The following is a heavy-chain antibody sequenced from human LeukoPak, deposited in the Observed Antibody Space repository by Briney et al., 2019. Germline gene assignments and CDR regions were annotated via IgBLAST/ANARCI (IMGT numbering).Heavy chain of an antibody. J-gene: IGHJ4*02. D-gene: IGHD6-13*01. CDR2: IRYDGSNK. Sequence: GGSLRLSCEASGFTLSSYGMHWVRQAPGKGLEWVAFIRYDGSNKYYADSVKGRFTISRDNSKNTLYLQMNSLRAEDTAVYYCAKVQTPGTHFFDYWGQGTLVTVSS. V-gene: IGHV3-30*02. CDR3: AKVQTPGTHFFDY. CDR1: GFTLSSYG.